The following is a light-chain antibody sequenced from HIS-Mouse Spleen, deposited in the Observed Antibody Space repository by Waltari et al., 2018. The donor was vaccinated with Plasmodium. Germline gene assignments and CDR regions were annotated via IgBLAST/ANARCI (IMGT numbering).Light chain of an antibody. Sequence: EIVMTQSPATLSVSPGERATLSCRASQSVSSNLAWYQQKPGQAPRLLIYWASTRATGIPARFSGSGSGTEFTLTISSMQSEDFAVYYCQQYNNWPPYTFGQGTKLEIK. J-gene: IGKJ2*01. CDR1: QSVSSN. CDR3: QQYNNWPPYT. V-gene: IGKV3-15*01. CDR2: WAS.